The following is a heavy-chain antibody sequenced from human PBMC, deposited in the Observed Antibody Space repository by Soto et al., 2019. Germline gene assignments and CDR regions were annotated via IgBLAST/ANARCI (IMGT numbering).Heavy chain of an antibody. V-gene: IGHV3-23*01. CDR3: AKAGQSGDFLDY. D-gene: IGHD4-17*01. CDR1: GFTFKSYA. CDR2: ISGSGDNT. Sequence: PGGSLRLSCAASGFTFKSYAMTWVRQAPGKGLEWVSVISGSGDNTYYADFVKGRFTISRDNSKNTLYIQLSSLRGDDTAVYYCAKAGQSGDFLDYWGQGTLVTVSS. J-gene: IGHJ4*02.